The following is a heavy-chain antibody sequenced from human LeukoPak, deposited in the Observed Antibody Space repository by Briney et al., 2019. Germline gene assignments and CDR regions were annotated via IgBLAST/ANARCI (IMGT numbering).Heavy chain of an antibody. CDR3: ARGGKVVTGLGS. V-gene: IGHV3-74*03. D-gene: IGHD2-21*02. CDR2: ISNGGNNT. CDR1: GFTFSSYW. Sequence: GGSLRPSCAASGFTFSSYWMHWVRQAPGKGLVWVSHISNGGNNTKYADAVKGRFTVSRDNARNTLYLQMNSLRVDDTAMYYCARGGKVVTGLGSWGQGTLVTVFS. J-gene: IGHJ4*02.